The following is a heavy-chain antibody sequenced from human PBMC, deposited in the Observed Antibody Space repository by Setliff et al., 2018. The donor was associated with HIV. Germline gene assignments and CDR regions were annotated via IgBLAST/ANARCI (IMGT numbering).Heavy chain of an antibody. CDR2: IYHSGTT. CDR1: GYSISSGYY. Sequence: SETLSLTCAVSGYSISSGYYWGWIRQTPGKGLEWIGSIYHSGTTYYNPSLRSRVTISVDTSKNQFSLKLSSVTAADTAVYYCARQGDGSSPGWFDPWGQGTLVTVSS. J-gene: IGHJ5*02. V-gene: IGHV4-38-2*01. D-gene: IGHD6-6*01. CDR3: ARQGDGSSPGWFDP.